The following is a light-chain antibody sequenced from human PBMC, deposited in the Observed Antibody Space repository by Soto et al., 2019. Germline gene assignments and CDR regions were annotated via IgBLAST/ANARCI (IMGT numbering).Light chain of an antibody. V-gene: IGKV3-20*01. CDR2: GAY. CDR1: QSVSSSY. J-gene: IGKJ5*01. CDR3: KKYGSSQIN. Sequence: EIVLTQAPGTLSLSPGEIDTLSGRASQSVSSSYLAWYQQKPGQAPRLLIYGAYSRATGIPDRFSGSGSGTDFTLTISRMEPEDFAVYYCKKYGSSQINCGKGQRLAIK.